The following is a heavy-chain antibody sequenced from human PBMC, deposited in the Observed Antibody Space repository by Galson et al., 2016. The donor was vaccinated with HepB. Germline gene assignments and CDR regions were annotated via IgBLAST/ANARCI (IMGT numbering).Heavy chain of an antibody. V-gene: IGHV3-9*01. CDR2: ISWNSGSI. J-gene: IGHJ4*02. D-gene: IGHD3-22*01. CDR3: AKTHIRTRSSGYYAH. Sequence: SLRLSCAASGFTFDDYAMHWVRQAPGKGLEWVSGISWNSGSIGYADSVKGRFTISRDNAKNSLYLQMNSLRAEDTALYYCAKTHIRTRSSGYYAHWGQGTLVTVSS. CDR1: GFTFDDYA.